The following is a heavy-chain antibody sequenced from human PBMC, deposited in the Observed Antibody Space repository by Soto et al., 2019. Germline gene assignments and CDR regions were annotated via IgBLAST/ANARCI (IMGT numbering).Heavy chain of an antibody. J-gene: IGHJ6*02. CDR1: GGSVSSGGSY. CDR2: IFYSGST. V-gene: IGHV4-61*08. Sequence: LSLTCTVSGGSVSSGGSYWSWIRQPPGKVLEWIGYIFYSGSTNYNPSLKSRVTISVDTSRNQFSLNLISVTAADTAVYYCARVSRGSNYYYGMDVWGQGTTVTVSS. CDR3: ARVSRGSNYYYGMDV. D-gene: IGHD3-10*01.